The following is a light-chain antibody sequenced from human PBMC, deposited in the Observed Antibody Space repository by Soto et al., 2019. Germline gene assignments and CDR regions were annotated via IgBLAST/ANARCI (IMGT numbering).Light chain of an antibody. V-gene: IGKV3-11*01. CDR3: QQRSNSPPWIT. J-gene: IGKJ5*01. Sequence: EIVMTQSPVTLSASPGERVTLSCRTNKSISSNLAWYQQKRGQAPRLLIYDASNRATGIPAKFSGSGSGTDFTLTISSLEPEDSAVYYCQQRSNSPPWITFGQGTRLEIK. CDR2: DAS. CDR1: KSISSN.